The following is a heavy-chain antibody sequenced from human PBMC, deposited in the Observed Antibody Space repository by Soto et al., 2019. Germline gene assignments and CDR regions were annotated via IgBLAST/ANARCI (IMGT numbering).Heavy chain of an antibody. D-gene: IGHD2-21*02. CDR3: TRDGDGRMTTNPYYYYGMDV. V-gene: IGHV4-39*07. Sequence: PSETLSLTCSVSGGSISSGPYYWGWIRQPPGRGLEWIGGIFSSGSASYNSSLKSRVTISVDTSKNQFSLNLSSVTAADTAVYYCTRDGDGRMTTNPYYYYGMDVWGPGITVTVSS. J-gene: IGHJ6*02. CDR1: GGSISSGPYY. CDR2: IFSSGSA.